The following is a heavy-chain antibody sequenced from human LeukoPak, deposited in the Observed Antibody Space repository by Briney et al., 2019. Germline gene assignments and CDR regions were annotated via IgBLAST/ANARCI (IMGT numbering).Heavy chain of an antibody. V-gene: IGHV4-39*01. Sequence: SETLSLTCTVPGVSISSSSYYWGWIRQPPGKGLEWIGSSVYYSGSTYYNPSLKSRVTTSVGTSKNQFSLKLTSVTAADTAVYYCASRASYYDSRGYGVVFDYWGQGTLVTVSS. CDR2: SVYYSGST. CDR3: ASRASYYDSRGYGVVFDY. CDR1: GVSISSSSYY. J-gene: IGHJ4*02. D-gene: IGHD3-22*01.